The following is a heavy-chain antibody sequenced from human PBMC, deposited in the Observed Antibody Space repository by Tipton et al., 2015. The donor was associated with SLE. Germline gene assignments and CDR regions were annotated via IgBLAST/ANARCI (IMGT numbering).Heavy chain of an antibody. CDR2: IYYSGST. J-gene: IGHJ6*02. Sequence: TLSLTCTVSGYSISSGYYWSWIRQHPGKGLEWIGYIYYSGSTYYNPSLKSRVTISVDTSKNQFSLKLSSVTAADTAVYYCARDPAARRGMDVWGQGTTVTVSS. CDR3: ARDPAARRGMDV. D-gene: IGHD6-6*01. V-gene: IGHV4-31*03. CDR1: GYSISSGYY.